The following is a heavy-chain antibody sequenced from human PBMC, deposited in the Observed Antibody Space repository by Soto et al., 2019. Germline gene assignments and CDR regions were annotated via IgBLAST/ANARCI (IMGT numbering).Heavy chain of an antibody. CDR2: IYPGDSDT. V-gene: IGHV5-51*01. J-gene: IGHJ4*02. CDR3: ARPGYYDSSGFFNFDY. CDR1: GYRFTSYW. D-gene: IGHD3-22*01. Sequence: PGESLKISCQGSGYRFTSYWIGWVRQLPGKGLEWMGIIYPGDSDTRYSPSFQGQVTISADKSITTVYLQWNSLKASDTAIYYCARPGYYDSSGFFNFDYWGQGTLVTVSS.